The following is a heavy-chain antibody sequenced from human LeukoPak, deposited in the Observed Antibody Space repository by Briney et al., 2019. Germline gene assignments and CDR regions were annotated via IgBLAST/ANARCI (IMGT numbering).Heavy chain of an antibody. Sequence: GGSLRLSCAASGFTFSSYAMHWVRQAPGKGLEYVSAISSNGGSTYYANSVKGRFTISRDNSKNMLYLQMGSLRAEDMAVYYCVREGVSSSWNNWYFDLWGRGTLVTVSS. CDR3: VREGVSSSWNNWYFDL. J-gene: IGHJ2*01. D-gene: IGHD6-13*01. CDR1: GFTFSSYA. CDR2: ISSNGGST. V-gene: IGHV3-64*01.